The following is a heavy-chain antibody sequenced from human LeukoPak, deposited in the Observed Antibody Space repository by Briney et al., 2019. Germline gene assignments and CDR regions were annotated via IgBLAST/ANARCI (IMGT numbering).Heavy chain of an antibody. CDR1: GFTFSSYE. CDR2: IKSKTDGGTT. J-gene: IGHJ4*02. Sequence: PGGSLRLSCAASGFTFSSYEMNWVRQAPGKGLEWVGRIKSKTDGGTTDYAAPVKGRFTISRDDSKNTLYLQMNSLKTEDTAVYYCTTDLGGLWFGESLDYWGQGTLVTVSS. V-gene: IGHV3-15*01. D-gene: IGHD3-10*01. CDR3: TTDLGGLWFGESLDY.